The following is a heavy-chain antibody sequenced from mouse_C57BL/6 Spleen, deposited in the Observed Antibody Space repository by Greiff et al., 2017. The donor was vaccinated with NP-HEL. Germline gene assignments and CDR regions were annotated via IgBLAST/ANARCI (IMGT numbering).Heavy chain of an antibody. V-gene: IGHV1-59*01. CDR2: IDPSDSYT. CDR1: GYTFTSYW. CDR3: ARKSYYAMDY. Sequence: QVQLKESGAELVRPGTSVKLSCKASGYTFTSYWMHWVKQRPGQGLEWIGVIDPSDSYTNYNQKFKGKATLTVDTSSSTAYMQLSSLTSEDSAVYYCARKSYYAMDYWGQGTSVTVSS. J-gene: IGHJ4*01.